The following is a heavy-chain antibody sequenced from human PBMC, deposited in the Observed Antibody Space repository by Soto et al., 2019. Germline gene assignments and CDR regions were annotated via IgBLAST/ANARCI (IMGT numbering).Heavy chain of an antibody. Sequence: EVQLVESGGGLVQPGGSLRLSCSASGFTFSSYAMHWVRQAPGKGLEFVSGIGNDGSRTDYADSVKVRFTISRDNSNNTLFLPMNSLRQDDTVLYFCVRSLYFDASGSGFDSWGQGALVTVAS. D-gene: IGHD3-9*01. V-gene: IGHV3-64D*06. J-gene: IGHJ4*02. CDR1: GFTFSSYA. CDR2: IGNDGSRT. CDR3: VRSLYFDASGSGFDS.